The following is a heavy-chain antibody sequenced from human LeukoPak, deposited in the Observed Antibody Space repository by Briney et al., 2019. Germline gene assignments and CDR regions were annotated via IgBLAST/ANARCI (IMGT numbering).Heavy chain of an antibody. CDR1: GFTFSSYA. CDR3: AKDHKGIYGDYSYYFDY. J-gene: IGHJ4*02. V-gene: IGHV3-23*01. D-gene: IGHD4-17*01. Sequence: PGGSLRLSCAASGFTFSSYAMSLVRQAPRKGLEWVSAISGSGGSTYYADSVKGRFTISRDNSKNTLYLQMNSLRAEDTAVYYCAKDHKGIYGDYSYYFDYWGQGTLVTVSS. CDR2: ISGSGGST.